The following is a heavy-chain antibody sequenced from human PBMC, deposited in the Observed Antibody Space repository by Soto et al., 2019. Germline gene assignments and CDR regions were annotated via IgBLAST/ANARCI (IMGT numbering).Heavy chain of an antibody. V-gene: IGHV4-30-4*01. Sequence: QVQLQESGPGLVKPSQTLSLTCTVSGGSISSGDYYWSWIRQPPGKGLEWIGYIYYSGSTYYNTSLKGRVTISVDTSKNQFSLKLSSVTAADTAVFYCARYGGYEGLRFDPWGQGTLVTVSS. CDR1: GGSISSGDYY. J-gene: IGHJ5*02. D-gene: IGHD5-12*01. CDR3: ARYGGYEGLRFDP. CDR2: IYYSGST.